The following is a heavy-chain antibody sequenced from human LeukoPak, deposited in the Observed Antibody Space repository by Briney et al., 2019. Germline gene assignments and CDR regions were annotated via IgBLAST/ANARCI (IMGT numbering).Heavy chain of an antibody. CDR1: GDSFTSYY. J-gene: IGHJ6*02. CDR3: ARGATPVAGAGPYYYYGMDV. V-gene: IGHV1-46*01. D-gene: IGHD6-19*01. Sequence: GASVKVSCKASGDSFTSYYMHWVRQAPGQGLEWLGIINPSGGSTSYAQKFQGRVTMTRDTSTSTLYMELSSLRSEDTAVYYCARGATPVAGAGPYYYYGMDVWGQGTTVTVS. CDR2: INPSGGST.